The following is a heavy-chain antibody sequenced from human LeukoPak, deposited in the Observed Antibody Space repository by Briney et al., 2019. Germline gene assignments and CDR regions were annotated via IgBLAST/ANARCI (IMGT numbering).Heavy chain of an antibody. Sequence: SETLSLTCAVYGGSFSGYYWSWIRQPPGKGREWIGEINHSGSTNYNPSLKSRVTISVDTSKNQFSLKLSSVTAADTAVYYCASGGYSYGPTDYWGQGTLVTVSS. V-gene: IGHV4-34*01. D-gene: IGHD5-18*01. CDR1: GGSFSGYY. CDR3: ASGGYSYGPTDY. J-gene: IGHJ4*02. CDR2: INHSGST.